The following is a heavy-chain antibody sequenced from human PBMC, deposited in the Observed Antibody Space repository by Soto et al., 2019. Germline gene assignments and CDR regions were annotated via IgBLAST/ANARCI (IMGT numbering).Heavy chain of an antibody. D-gene: IGHD6-6*01. V-gene: IGHV3-30*18. CDR3: AKDGAPYSSSSLRAWFDP. CDR2: ISYDGSNK. J-gene: IGHJ5*02. Sequence: EGSLRLSLAASGFTFSNYGMHWVRQAPGKGLEWVAVISYDGSNKYYADSVKGRFTISRDNSKNTLYLQMNSLRAEDTAVYYCAKDGAPYSSSSLRAWFDPWGQGTLVTVSS. CDR1: GFTFSNYG.